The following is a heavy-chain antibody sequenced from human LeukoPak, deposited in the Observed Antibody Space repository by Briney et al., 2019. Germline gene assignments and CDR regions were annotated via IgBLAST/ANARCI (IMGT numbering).Heavy chain of an antibody. Sequence: SVKVSCKASGGTFSSYAISWVRQAPGQGLEWMGGIIPIFGTANYAQKFQGRVTITADESTSTAHMELSGLRSEDTAVYYCARDRGWAGYTYGFYYWGQGTLVTVSS. CDR1: GGTFSSYA. D-gene: IGHD5-18*01. V-gene: IGHV1-69*01. CDR2: IIPIFGTA. J-gene: IGHJ4*02. CDR3: ARDRGWAGYTYGFYY.